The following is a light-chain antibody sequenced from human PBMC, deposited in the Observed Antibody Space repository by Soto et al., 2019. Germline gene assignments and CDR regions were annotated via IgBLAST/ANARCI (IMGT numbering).Light chain of an antibody. CDR1: QSNTL. V-gene: IGKV1-5*03. CDR3: QQYYSYPWT. Sequence: DIQMTQSPSTLSASVGDRVAITCRASQSNTLLAWYQQKPGKAPKLLIYKASSLESGVPSRFSGSGSGTEFTLTISSLQPDDFATYYCQQYYSYPWTFGQGTKVEIK. CDR2: KAS. J-gene: IGKJ1*01.